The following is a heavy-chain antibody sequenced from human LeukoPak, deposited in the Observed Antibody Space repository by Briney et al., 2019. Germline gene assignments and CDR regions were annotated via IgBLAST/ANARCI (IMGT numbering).Heavy chain of an antibody. CDR3: ARGRGRNYYGMDV. J-gene: IGHJ6*02. V-gene: IGHV4-4*02. CDR1: GGSISSNNW. Sequence: SETLSLTCAVSGGSISSNNWWSWVRQPPGKGLEWIGEIYHSGDVNRNPSLWSRVTLSVDKSTDQFSLTLNSVTAADTAVYFCARGRGRNYYGMDVWGQGTTVTVSS. CDR2: IYHSGDV. D-gene: IGHD3-10*01.